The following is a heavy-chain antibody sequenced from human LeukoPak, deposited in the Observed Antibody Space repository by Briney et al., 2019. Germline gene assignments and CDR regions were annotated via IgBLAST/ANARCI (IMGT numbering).Heavy chain of an antibody. J-gene: IGHJ4*02. CDR1: GGSVSSGSYY. D-gene: IGHD3-22*01. V-gene: IGHV4-39*07. CDR3: ARIVPGGRYYYDSSGYIDY. CDR2: INHSGST. Sequence: SETLSLTCTVSGGSVSSGSYYWSWIRQPPGKGLEWIGEINHSGSTNYNPSLKSRVTISVDTSKNQFSLKLSSVTAADTAVYYCARIVPGGRYYYDSSGYIDYWGQGTLVTVSS.